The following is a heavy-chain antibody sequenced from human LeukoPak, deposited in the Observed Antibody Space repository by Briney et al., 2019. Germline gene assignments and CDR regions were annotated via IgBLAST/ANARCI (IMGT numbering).Heavy chain of an antibody. J-gene: IGHJ4*02. CDR1: GFTFSSYA. CDR3: ARGADY. V-gene: IGHV3-21*01. CDR2: ISSSSSNI. Sequence: PGGSLRLSCAASGFTFSSYAMNWVRQAPGKGLEWVSSISSSSSNIYYADSVKGRFTISRDNAKNSLYVQMHSLRAEDTAVYYCARGADYWGQGTLVTVSS.